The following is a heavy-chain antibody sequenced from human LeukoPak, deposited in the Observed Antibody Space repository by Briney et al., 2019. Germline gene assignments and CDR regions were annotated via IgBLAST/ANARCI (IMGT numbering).Heavy chain of an antibody. V-gene: IGHV3-23*01. D-gene: IGHD6-13*01. CDR1: GFTFSSYA. CDR2: ISSSGGST. Sequence: GGSLRLSCAASGFTFSSYAMSWVRQAPGKGLEWVSAISSSGGSTYYADSVKGRFTISRDNSKNTLYLQMNSLRAEDTAVYYCAREYFGGIAAGWGQGTLVTVSS. CDR3: AREYFGGIAAG. J-gene: IGHJ4*02.